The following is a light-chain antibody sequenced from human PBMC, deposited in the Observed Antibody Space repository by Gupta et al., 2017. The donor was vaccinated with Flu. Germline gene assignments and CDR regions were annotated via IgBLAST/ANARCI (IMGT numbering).Light chain of an antibody. CDR2: DAS. J-gene: IGKJ1*01. CDR1: QDIKNY. CDR3: QKFNNAPL. V-gene: IGKV1-27*01. Sequence: VGDRVTITCRATQDIKNYLAWYQQKPGKVPKLLIYDASTLQSGVSSRFSGSGSGTYFTLTITSLQPDDIATYYCQKFNNAPLFGQGTKVEI.